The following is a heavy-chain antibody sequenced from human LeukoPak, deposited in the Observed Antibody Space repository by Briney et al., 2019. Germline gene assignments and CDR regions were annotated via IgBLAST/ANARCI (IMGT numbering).Heavy chain of an antibody. D-gene: IGHD5-18*01. CDR1: GGSISSGAYY. CDR2: INHSGST. V-gene: IGHV4-39*07. J-gene: IGHJ5*02. Sequence: KASETLSLTCTVSGGSISSGAYYWSWIRQPPGKGLEWIGEINHSGSTNYNPSLKSRVTISVDTSKNQFSLKLSSVTAADTAVYYCARGPRWIQLWLSIIGFDPWGQGTLVTVSS. CDR3: ARGPRWIQLWLSIIGFDP.